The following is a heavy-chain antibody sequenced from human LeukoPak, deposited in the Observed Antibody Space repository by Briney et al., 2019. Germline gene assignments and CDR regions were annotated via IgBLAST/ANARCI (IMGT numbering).Heavy chain of an antibody. Sequence: GGSLRLSCAASGFTFSSYAMSWVRQAPGKGLEWVSVISGSGGSTYYADSVKGRFTTSRDNSKNTPYLQMNSLRAEDTAVYYCATRGDKYYFDYWGQGTLVTVSS. J-gene: IGHJ4*02. CDR2: ISGSGGST. D-gene: IGHD3-10*01. CDR1: GFTFSSYA. V-gene: IGHV3-23*01. CDR3: ATRGDKYYFDY.